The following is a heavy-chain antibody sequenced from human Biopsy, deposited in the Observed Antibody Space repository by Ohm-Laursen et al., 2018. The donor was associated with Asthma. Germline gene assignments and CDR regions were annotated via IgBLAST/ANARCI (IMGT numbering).Heavy chain of an antibody. CDR2: ISKDASTQ. J-gene: IGHJ3*02. V-gene: IGHV3-30*01. CDR3: VRDGTDDAFDI. CDR1: GFSFSNFA. D-gene: IGHD1-1*01. Sequence: SLRLSCSASGFSFSNFAIHWVRQAPGKGLEWVGVISKDASTQDYADSVKGRFTMARDNSKNTLDLQMNSLREEDTAVYYCVRDGTDDAFDIWGQGTVVSVAS.